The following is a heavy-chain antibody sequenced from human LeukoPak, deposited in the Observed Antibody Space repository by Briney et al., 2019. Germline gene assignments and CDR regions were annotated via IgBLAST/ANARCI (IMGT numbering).Heavy chain of an antibody. V-gene: IGHV1-46*01. CDR3: ATIGAIIAFDYGLDV. J-gene: IGHJ6*02. CDR1: GYTFSSNY. CDR2: INPRSGKT. D-gene: IGHD2-2*01. Sequence: ASVKVSCKTSGYTFSSNYLHWVRQAPGQGLEWMGVINPRSGKTSYSQKFQGRLSMTSDTSTGTGYMHLSRLRSDDTAVYYCATIGAIIAFDYGLDVWGQGTTVTVSS.